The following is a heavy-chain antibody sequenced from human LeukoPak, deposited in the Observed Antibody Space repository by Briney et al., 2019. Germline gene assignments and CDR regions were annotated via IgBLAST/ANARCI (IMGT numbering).Heavy chain of an antibody. D-gene: IGHD2-15*01. V-gene: IGHV4-39*07. J-gene: IGHJ3*02. CDR2: IYYSGST. CDR3: ARDPPLGYCSGGSCYYPDAFDI. Sequence: SETLSLTCTVSGGSINSTSYYWGWIRQPPGKGLEWIGSIYYSGSTYYNPSLKSRVTISVDTSKNQFSLKLSSVTAADTAVYYCARDPPLGYCSGGSCYYPDAFDIWGQGTMVTVSS. CDR1: GGSINSTSYY.